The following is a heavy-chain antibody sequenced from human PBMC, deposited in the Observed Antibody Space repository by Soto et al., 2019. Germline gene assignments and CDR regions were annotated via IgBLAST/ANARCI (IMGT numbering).Heavy chain of an antibody. CDR2: ITDSGTGT. D-gene: IGHD6-13*01. J-gene: IGHJ4*02. V-gene: IGHV3-23*01. Sequence: EVHLLESGGGLVHPGASLRLSCGASGFTFSSCVMTWVRQAPGKGLEWVSCITDSGTGTYYADSVKGRFTISRDNSKNRIYLQMNILRAEDTGVYYCAKGLINGRWYAEDWGQGTLVTVSS. CDR3: AKGLINGRWYAED. CDR1: GFTFSSCV.